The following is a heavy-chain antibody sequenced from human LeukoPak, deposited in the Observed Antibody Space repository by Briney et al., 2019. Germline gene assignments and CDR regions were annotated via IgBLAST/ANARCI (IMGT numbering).Heavy chain of an antibody. D-gene: IGHD3-16*02. V-gene: IGHV3-74*01. CDR3: AKALSSSFYYFDL. J-gene: IGHJ2*01. CDR1: GFIFPDYW. Sequence: PGGSLRLSCAASGFIFPDYWMHWVRQAPGSELVWVARIRGNGRATTYADSVKGRFTISRDNSRNTLYLQMNSLRAEDTAVYYCAKALSSSFYYFDLGGRGTLVTVSS. CDR2: IRGNGRAT.